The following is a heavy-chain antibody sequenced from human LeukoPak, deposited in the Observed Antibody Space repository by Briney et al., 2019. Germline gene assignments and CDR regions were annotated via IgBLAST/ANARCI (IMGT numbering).Heavy chain of an antibody. CDR3: ARGGDYVSTPYLHGSDP. CDR2: IYHSGST. J-gene: IGHJ5*02. CDR1: GGSISSGGYS. Sequence: PSQTLSLTCAVSGGSISSGGYSWSWIRQPPGKGLEWIGYIYHSGSTYYNPSLKSRVTISVDRSKNQFSLKLSSVTAADTAVYYWARGGDYVSTPYLHGSDPWGRGTLVTVPS. D-gene: IGHD3-16*01. V-gene: IGHV4-30-2*01.